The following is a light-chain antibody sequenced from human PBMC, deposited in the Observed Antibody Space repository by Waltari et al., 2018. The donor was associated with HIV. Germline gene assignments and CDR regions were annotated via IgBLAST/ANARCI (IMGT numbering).Light chain of an antibody. CDR1: TSHVGTHY. V-gene: IGLV1-51*01. CDR2: DND. Sequence: QSVLTQPPSVSAAPGPTVTISCSRSTSHVGTHYVSSYQQLPRTAPKHPIHDNDKRPSGIPDRFSGSRSGTSAALDITGLQTGDEADYYCGTWDDSLNGHWVFGGGTKVTVL. J-gene: IGLJ3*02. CDR3: GTWDDSLNGHWV.